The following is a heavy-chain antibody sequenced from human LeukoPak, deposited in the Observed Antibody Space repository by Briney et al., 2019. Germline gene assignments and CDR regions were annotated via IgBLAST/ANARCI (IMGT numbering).Heavy chain of an antibody. CDR2: IYTSGST. V-gene: IGHV4-61*02. CDR1: GGSISSGSYY. Sequence: PSQTLSLTCTVSGGSISSGSYYWRWLRQPAGKGLEWIGRIYTSGSTNYNPSLKSRVTISVDTSKNQFSLKLSSVTAADTAVYYCARCYSADWYFDLWGRGTLVTVSS. CDR3: ARCYSADWYFDL. D-gene: IGHD2-15*01. J-gene: IGHJ2*01.